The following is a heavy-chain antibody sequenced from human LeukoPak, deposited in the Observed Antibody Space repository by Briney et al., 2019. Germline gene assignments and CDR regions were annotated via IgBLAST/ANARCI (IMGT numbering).Heavy chain of an antibody. CDR1: GFTFSRHY. Sequence: GRSLRLSCAASGFTFSRHYMHWVRQAPGKGLEWVSSISSSSSYIYYADSVKGRFTISRDNAKNSLYLQMNSLRAEDTAVYYCARRRRETYYYDSSGYYYTHYYYYGMDVWGQGTMVTVSS. CDR3: ARRRRETYYYDSSGYYYTHYYYYGMDV. V-gene: IGHV3-21*01. CDR2: ISSSSSYI. D-gene: IGHD3-22*01. J-gene: IGHJ6*02.